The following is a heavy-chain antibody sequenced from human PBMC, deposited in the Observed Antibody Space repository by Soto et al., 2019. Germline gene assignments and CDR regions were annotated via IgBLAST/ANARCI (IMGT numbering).Heavy chain of an antibody. CDR1: GFTFSSYW. D-gene: IGHD6-13*01. V-gene: IGHV3-74*01. CDR3: ASGRYSSSWYDWNDAFDI. Sequence: GGSLRLSCAASGFTFSSYWMHWVRQAPGKGLVWVSRINSGGSSTSYADSVKGRFTISRDNAKNTLYLQMNSLRAEVTAVYYCASGRYSSSWYDWNDAFDIWGQGTMVTVSS. CDR2: INSGGSST. J-gene: IGHJ3*02.